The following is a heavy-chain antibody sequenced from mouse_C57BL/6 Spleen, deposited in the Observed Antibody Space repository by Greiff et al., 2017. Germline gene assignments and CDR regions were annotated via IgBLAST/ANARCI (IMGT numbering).Heavy chain of an antibody. Sequence: VQLQESGAELARPGASVKMSCKASGYTFTSYTMHWVKQRPGQGLEWIGYINPSSGYTKYNQKFKDKATLTAGKSSSTAYMQLSSLTSEDSAVYYCARGITTVPFDYWGQGTTLTVSS. V-gene: IGHV1-4*01. CDR3: ARGITTVPFDY. CDR1: GYTFTSYT. J-gene: IGHJ2*01. CDR2: INPSSGYT. D-gene: IGHD1-1*01.